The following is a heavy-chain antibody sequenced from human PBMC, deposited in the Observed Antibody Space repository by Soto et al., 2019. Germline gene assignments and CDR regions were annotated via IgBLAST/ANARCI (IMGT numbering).Heavy chain of an antibody. J-gene: IGHJ6*02. CDR2: IYPGDSDT. CDR1: GYIFTSYW. D-gene: IGHD3-10*01. Sequence: GESLKISCKGSGYIFTSYWIGWVRQMPGKGLEWMGIIYPGDSDTRYSPSFQGQVTISADKSISTAYLQWSSLKASDTAMYYCARQSGYYYGSGSYFGYYYYYGMDVWGQGTTVTVSS. CDR3: ARQSGYYYGSGSYFGYYYYYGMDV. V-gene: IGHV5-51*01.